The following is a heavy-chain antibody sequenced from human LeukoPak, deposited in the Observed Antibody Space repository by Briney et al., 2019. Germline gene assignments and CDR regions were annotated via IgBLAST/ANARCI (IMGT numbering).Heavy chain of an antibody. CDR2: IYSGGST. D-gene: IGHD3-22*01. Sequence: GGSLRLSCAASGFTVSSNYMSWVRQAPGKGLEWVSVIYSGGSTYYADSVKGRFTNSRDNSKNTLYLQMNSLRAEDTAVYYCARWGYDSSAYEENYFDYWGQGTLVTVSS. J-gene: IGHJ4*02. CDR3: ARWGYDSSAYEENYFDY. CDR1: GFTVSSNY. V-gene: IGHV3-66*01.